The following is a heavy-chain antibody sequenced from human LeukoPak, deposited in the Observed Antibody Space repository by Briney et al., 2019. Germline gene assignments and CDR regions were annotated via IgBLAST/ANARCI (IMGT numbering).Heavy chain of an antibody. CDR2: IRDSGEA. D-gene: IGHD3-3*01. J-gene: IGHJ6*03. V-gene: IGHV3-66*02. CDR3: ARITMGATIANFYYYHMDV. Sequence: GGSLRLSCAVSGFRVSDYYMSWVRQAPGKGLEWVGLIRDSGEAFYADFARGRFAISRDESENTLYLQMNSLRVEDTAVYYCARITMGATIANFYYYHMDVWGKGATVTVSS. CDR1: GFRVSDYY.